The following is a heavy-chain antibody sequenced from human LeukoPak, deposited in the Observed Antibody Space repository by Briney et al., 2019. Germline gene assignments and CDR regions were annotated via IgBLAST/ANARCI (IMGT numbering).Heavy chain of an antibody. CDR1: GFTFSSYA. CDR3: ARDAYYDFWSGYPRYFDY. CDR2: IKQDGSEE. D-gene: IGHD3-3*01. J-gene: IGHJ4*02. Sequence: SGGSLRLSCAASGFTFSSYAMSWVRQAPGKGLEWVANIKQDGSEEYYVDSVKGRFTISTDNAKNSLYLQMNSLRAEDTAVYYCARDAYYDFWSGYPRYFDYWGQGTLVTVSS. V-gene: IGHV3-7*01.